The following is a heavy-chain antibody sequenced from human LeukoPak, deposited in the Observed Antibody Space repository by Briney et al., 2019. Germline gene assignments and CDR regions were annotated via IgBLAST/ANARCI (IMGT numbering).Heavy chain of an antibody. CDR2: IYYSGST. V-gene: IGHV4-59*08. Sequence: NPGGSLRLSCAASGFTFSTYWMSWVRQAPGKGLEWIGYIYYSGSTNYNPSLKSRVTISVDTSKNQFSLKLSSVTAADTAVYYCARVRFLTLYYGSGSYYNGLDIWGQGTMVTVSS. CDR3: ARVRFLTLYYGSGSYYNGLDI. D-gene: IGHD3-10*01. J-gene: IGHJ3*02. CDR1: GFTFSTYW.